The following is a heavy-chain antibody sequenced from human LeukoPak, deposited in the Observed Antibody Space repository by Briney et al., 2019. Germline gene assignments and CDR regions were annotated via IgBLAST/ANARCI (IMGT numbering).Heavy chain of an antibody. J-gene: IGHJ6*03. CDR3: ARDRGLRLEKHYYYYMDV. V-gene: IGHV3-48*04. Sequence: GGSLRLSCAASGFTFSTYWMTWVRQAPGKGLEWVSFISSSGSSIYYADAVKGRFSISRDNAKNSLFLQMNSLRAEDTAVYYCARDRGLRLEKHYYYYMDVWGKGTTVTVSS. D-gene: IGHD3-16*01. CDR2: ISSSGSSI. CDR1: GFTFSTYW.